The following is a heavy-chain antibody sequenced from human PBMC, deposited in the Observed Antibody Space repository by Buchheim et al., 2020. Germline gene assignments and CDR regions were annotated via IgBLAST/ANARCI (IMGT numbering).Heavy chain of an antibody. V-gene: IGHV4-39*02. D-gene: IGHD3-3*01. CDR3: ARYYDFWGGSNRYFAVDV. Sequence: QLQLQESGPGLVKPSETLSLTCSVSGGSISSRTFYWGWIRQPPGKGLEWIGSIYSSGSTYYNPSLRSRVTISVDRSKNHFSLDVSSMTASVTAVYFCARYYDFWGGSNRYFAVDVWGQGTT. CDR1: GGSISSRTFY. CDR2: IYSSGST. J-gene: IGHJ6*02.